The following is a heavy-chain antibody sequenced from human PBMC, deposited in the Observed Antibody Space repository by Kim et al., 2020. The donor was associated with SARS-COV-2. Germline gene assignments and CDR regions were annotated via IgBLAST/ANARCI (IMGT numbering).Heavy chain of an antibody. J-gene: IGHJ4*02. V-gene: IGHV3-9*01. Sequence: GGSLRLSCAASGFTFDDYAMHWVRQAPGKGLEWVSGISWNSGSIGYADSVKGRFTISRDNAKNSLYLQMNSLRAEDTALYYCAKDSYGDYPVGWGQGTLV. CDR1: GFTFDDYA. D-gene: IGHD4-17*01. CDR3: AKDSYGDYPVG. CDR2: ISWNSGSI.